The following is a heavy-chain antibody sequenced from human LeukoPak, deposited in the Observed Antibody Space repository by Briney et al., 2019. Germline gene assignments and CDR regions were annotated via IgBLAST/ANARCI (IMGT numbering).Heavy chain of an antibody. CDR2: ISGSGSST. V-gene: IGHV3-23*01. D-gene: IGHD6-13*01. Sequence: GGSLRLSCAASGFSFSSYAMSWVRQAPGKGLEWVSAISGSGSSTYYADSVKGRFTISRDNSKNTLYLQMNSLRAEDTAVYYCAKGIGIAAAGTGDYWGQGTLVTVSS. J-gene: IGHJ4*02. CDR1: GFSFSSYA. CDR3: AKGIGIAAAGTGDY.